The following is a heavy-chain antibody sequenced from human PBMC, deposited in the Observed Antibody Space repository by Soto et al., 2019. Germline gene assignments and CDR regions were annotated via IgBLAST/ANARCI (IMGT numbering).Heavy chain of an antibody. J-gene: IGHJ4*02. V-gene: IGHV3-74*01. D-gene: IGHD5-18*01. CDR2: INSDGSST. CDR1: GFTFSSYW. Sequence: GGSLRLSCAASGFTFSSYWMHWVRQAPGKGLVWVSRINSDGSSTSYADSVKGRFTISRDNAKNTLYLQMNSLRAEDTAVYYCARGGGYSYGPFDYWGQGTLVTVSS. CDR3: ARGGGYSYGPFDY.